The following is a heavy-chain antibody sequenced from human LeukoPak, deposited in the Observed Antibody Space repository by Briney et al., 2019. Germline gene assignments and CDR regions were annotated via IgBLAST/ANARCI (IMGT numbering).Heavy chain of an antibody. D-gene: IGHD3-10*01. CDR1: GGSIRSGAYY. V-gene: IGHV4-61*10. CDR2: INHSVGT. CDR3: ARGHTRITMLRGSRSAYYFDY. J-gene: IGHJ4*02. Sequence: PSGTLSLTCTVSGGSIRSGAYYWSWIRQPAGKGLEWIGEINHSVGTNYNPSLKSRVTMSLDTSKNQFSLKLSSVTAADTAVYYCARGHTRITMLRGSRSAYYFDYWGQGTLVTVSS.